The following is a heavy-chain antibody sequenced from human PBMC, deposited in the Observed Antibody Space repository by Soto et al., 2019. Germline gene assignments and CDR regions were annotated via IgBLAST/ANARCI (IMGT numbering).Heavy chain of an antibody. CDR2: IWYDGSNK. D-gene: IGHD3-22*01. J-gene: IGHJ4*02. V-gene: IGHV3-30*02. CDR1: GFTFSSYG. CDR3: AKSKKQYYYDNSGSGVDY. Sequence: GGSLRLSCAASGFTFSSYGMHWVRQAPGKGLEWVAVIWYDGSNKYYADSVKGRFTFSRDNSKNTLYLQMNSLRGEDTAVYYCAKSKKQYYYDNSGSGVDYWGQGTLVTVSS.